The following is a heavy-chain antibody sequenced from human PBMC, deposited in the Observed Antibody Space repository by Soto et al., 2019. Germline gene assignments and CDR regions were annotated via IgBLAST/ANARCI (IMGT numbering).Heavy chain of an antibody. Sequence: SVKVSCKASGDTFGRFTINWVRQAPGQGLEWMGGIKPISDITNYAQRFQGRVTFTADASTSTVYLELSSLRSEDTAMYYCARDPSAINKLIGVWFEPWGKGAVVTVSS. CDR1: GDTFGRFT. CDR3: ARDPSAINKLIGVWFEP. V-gene: IGHV1-69*13. CDR2: IKPISDIT. D-gene: IGHD3-10*01. J-gene: IGHJ5*02.